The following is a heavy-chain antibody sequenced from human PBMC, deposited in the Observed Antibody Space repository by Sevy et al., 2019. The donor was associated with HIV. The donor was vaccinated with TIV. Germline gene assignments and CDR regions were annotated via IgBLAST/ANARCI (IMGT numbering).Heavy chain of an antibody. CDR2: IKSKTDGGTT. V-gene: IGHV3-15*01. J-gene: IGHJ4*02. CDR3: TTDGYDFWSGYYNYFDY. CDR1: GFTFSNAW. Sequence: GGSLRLSCAASGFTFSNAWMSWVRQAPGKGLEWVGRIKSKTDGGTTDYAAPVKGRFTIARDDSKTTLYLQMNNLKTEGTGVYYCTTDGYDFWSGYYNYFDYWGQGTLVTVSS. D-gene: IGHD3-3*01.